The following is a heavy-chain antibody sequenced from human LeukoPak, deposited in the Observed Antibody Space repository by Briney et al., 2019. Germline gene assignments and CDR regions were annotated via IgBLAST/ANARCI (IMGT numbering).Heavy chain of an antibody. Sequence: PGGSLRLSCAASGFTFSSYSMNWVRQAPGKVLEWVSYISSSSSTIYYADSVKGRFTISRDNAKNSLYLQMNSLRAEDTAVYYCARDPDYSSSGFWGQGTLVTVSS. CDR2: ISSSSSTI. D-gene: IGHD6-6*01. CDR1: GFTFSSYS. J-gene: IGHJ4*02. CDR3: ARDPDYSSSGF. V-gene: IGHV3-48*01.